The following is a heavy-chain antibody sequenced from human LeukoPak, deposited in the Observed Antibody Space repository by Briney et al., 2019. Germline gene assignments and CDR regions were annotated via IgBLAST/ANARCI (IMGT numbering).Heavy chain of an antibody. Sequence: ASVKVSCKASGGTFSSYAISWVRQAPGQGLEWMGRIIPILGIANYAQKFQGRVTITADKSTSTAYMELSSLRSEDTAVYYCARDEIVGASGWFDPWGQGTLVTVSS. V-gene: IGHV1-69*04. CDR3: ARDEIVGASGWFDP. J-gene: IGHJ5*02. CDR2: IIPILGIA. CDR1: GGTFSSYA. D-gene: IGHD1-26*01.